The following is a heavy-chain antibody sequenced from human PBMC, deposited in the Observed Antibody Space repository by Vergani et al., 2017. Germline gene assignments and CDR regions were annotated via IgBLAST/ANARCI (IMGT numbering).Heavy chain of an antibody. D-gene: IGHD2-2*01. CDR2: IDPSDSYT. CDR3: ARRVGYCSSTSCSQRAYGMDV. CDR1: GYSFTSYW. V-gene: IGHV5-10-1*03. Sequence: EVQLVQSGAEVTKPGESLRISCKGSGYSFTSYWISWVRQMPGKGLEWMGRIDPSDSYTNYSPSFQGHVTISADKSISPAYLQWSSLNASDTAMYYCARRVGYCSSTSCSQRAYGMDVWGQGTTVTVSS. J-gene: IGHJ6*02.